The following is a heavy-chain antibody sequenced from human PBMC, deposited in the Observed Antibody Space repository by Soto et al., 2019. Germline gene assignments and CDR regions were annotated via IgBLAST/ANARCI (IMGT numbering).Heavy chain of an antibody. CDR3: AKDGLRVGGGDSEPH. Sequence: EVQLLESGGGLVQPGGSLRLSCAASGFTFSSYAMSWVRQAPGKGLEWVSAISGSGGSTYYADYVKGRFTISRDNSKNTLYLQMNSLRAEDTAVYYCAKDGLRVGGGDSEPHWGQGTLVTVSS. CDR1: GFTFSSYA. CDR2: ISGSGGST. D-gene: IGHD2-21*02. V-gene: IGHV3-23*01. J-gene: IGHJ4*02.